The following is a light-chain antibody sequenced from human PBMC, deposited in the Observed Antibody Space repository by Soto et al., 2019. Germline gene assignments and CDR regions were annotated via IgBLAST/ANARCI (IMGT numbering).Light chain of an antibody. CDR1: QSIGVL. Sequence: DIQMTQSPATLSASVGDRVTITCRASQSIGVLLAWYQQKPGKAPKILIYDASTLESGLPSRFSGSGSGTDFSITIRSLQPDDYATYYCQQYKDFSQTFGQGTRVEV. V-gene: IGKV1-5*01. CDR3: QQYKDFSQT. J-gene: IGKJ1*01. CDR2: DAS.